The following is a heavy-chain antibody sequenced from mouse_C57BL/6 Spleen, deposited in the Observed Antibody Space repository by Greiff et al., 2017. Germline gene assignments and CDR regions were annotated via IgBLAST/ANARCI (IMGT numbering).Heavy chain of an antibody. V-gene: IGHV5-4*03. D-gene: IGHD1-1*01. CDR1: GFTFSSYA. Sequence: EVKVVESGGGLVNPGGSLKLSCAASGFTFSSYAMSWVRQTPEKRLEWVATISDGGSYTYYPDNVKGRFTISRDNAKNNLYLQMSHLKSEDTAMYYCARTTVNYFDYWGQGTTLTVSS. CDR2: ISDGGSYT. CDR3: ARTTVNYFDY. J-gene: IGHJ2*01.